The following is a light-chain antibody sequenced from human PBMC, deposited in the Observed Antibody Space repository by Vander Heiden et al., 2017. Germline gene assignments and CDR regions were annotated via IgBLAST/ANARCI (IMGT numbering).Light chain of an antibody. CDR2: EVS. Sequence: QSALTQPPSASGSPGQSVTISCTGTSSDVGGYNYVSWYQQPPGNAPNLMIYEVSKRPSGVPDRFSGSKSGNTASLTVSGLQAEDEADYYCSSYAGSNRGVFGGGTKLTVL. V-gene: IGLV2-8*01. CDR1: SSDVGGYNY. J-gene: IGLJ2*01. CDR3: SSYAGSNRGV.